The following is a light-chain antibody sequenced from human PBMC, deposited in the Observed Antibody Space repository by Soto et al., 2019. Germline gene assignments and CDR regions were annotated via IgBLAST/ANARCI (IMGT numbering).Light chain of an antibody. J-gene: IGKJ3*01. CDR2: GAS. V-gene: IGKV3-20*01. Sequence: EIVLTQSPGTLSLSPGERATLSCNVSQSLGSTYFAWYQQRPGQAPRLLISGASTRATGIPDRFSGSASGTDFTLTISRLEPEDFAVYSCQHYGGPPPQLTFGPGTKVDIK. CDR1: QSLGSTY. CDR3: QHYGGPPPQLT.